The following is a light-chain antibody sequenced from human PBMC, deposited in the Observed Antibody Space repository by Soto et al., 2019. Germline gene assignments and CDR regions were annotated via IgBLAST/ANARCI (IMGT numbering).Light chain of an antibody. CDR2: EVS. J-gene: IGLJ2*01. CDR3: SSYAGSNNYVV. CDR1: SGDVGGYND. V-gene: IGLV2-8*01. Sequence: QSVLTQPPSASGSPGQSVTISCTGTSGDVGGYNDVSWYQQHPGKAPKLMIYEVSKQHSGVPDPVSCSKSGNTASLTVSSLQAEDEADYYCSSYAGSNNYVVFGGGTKLTVL.